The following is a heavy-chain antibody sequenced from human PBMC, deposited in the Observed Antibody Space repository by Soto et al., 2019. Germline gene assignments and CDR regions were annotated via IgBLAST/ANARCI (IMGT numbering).Heavy chain of an antibody. CDR1: GFTFSNAW. CDR3: CTPSSTFCGYYYYYYYMDV. V-gene: IGHV3-15*01. D-gene: IGHD6-13*01. Sequence: PVGSLRLSHAASGFTFSNAWMSWIRPAPGKGLEWVGRIKSKTDGGTTDYAAPVKGRFTISRDDSKNTLYLQMNSLKTEDTAVYYCCTPSSTFCGYYYYYYYMDVWGKGTTVTVSS. J-gene: IGHJ6*03. CDR2: IKSKTDGGTT.